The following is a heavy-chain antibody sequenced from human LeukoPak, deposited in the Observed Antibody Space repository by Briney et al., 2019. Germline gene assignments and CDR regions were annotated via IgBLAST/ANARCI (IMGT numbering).Heavy chain of an antibody. CDR3: AKDRDQVLWFGDSTEGGFDY. Sequence: GGSLRLSCAASGFTFSSYGMHWVRQAPGKGLEWVAFIRYDGSNKYYADSVKGRFTISRDNSKNTLYLQMNSLRAEDTAVYYCAKDRDQVLWFGDSTEGGFDYWGQGTLVTVSS. D-gene: IGHD3-10*01. CDR2: IRYDGSNK. CDR1: GFTFSSYG. V-gene: IGHV3-30*02. J-gene: IGHJ4*02.